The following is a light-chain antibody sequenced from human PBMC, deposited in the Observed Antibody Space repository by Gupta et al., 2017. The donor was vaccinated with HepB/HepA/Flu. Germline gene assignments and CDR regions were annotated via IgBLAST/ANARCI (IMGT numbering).Light chain of an antibody. CDR2: AAS. CDR1: QNINRY. J-gene: IGKJ1*01. V-gene: IGKV1-39*01. CDR3: QQGDNAPST. Sequence: DMQITHSPSSLSASVGDRVTITCRASQNINRYLNWYQQRPGKAPKVLIYAASHLRTGVPSRFSGSGSGTEFTLTISKLQPDDFAIYYCQQGDNAPSTFGQGTKVEIK.